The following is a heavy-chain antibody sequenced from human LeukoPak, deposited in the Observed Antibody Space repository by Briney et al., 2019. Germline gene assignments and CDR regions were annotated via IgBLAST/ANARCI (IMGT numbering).Heavy chain of an antibody. D-gene: IGHD3-22*01. J-gene: IGHJ4*02. V-gene: IGHV1-69*01. Sequence: SVKVSCKASGGTFSSYAISWVRQAPGQGLEWMGGLIPIFGTANYAQKFQGRVTITADESTSTAYMELSSLRSEDTAVYYCAISLHYYDSSGPLHYWGQGTLVTVSS. CDR1: GGTFSSYA. CDR2: LIPIFGTA. CDR3: AISLHYYDSSGPLHY.